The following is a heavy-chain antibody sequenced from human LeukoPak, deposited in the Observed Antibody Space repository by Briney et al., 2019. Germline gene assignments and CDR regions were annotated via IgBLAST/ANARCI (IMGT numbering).Heavy chain of an antibody. CDR2: MNPNSGNT. CDR1: GYTFTSYD. J-gene: IGHJ5*02. CDR3: ARVPVRMLGFRWFDP. V-gene: IGHV1-8*01. Sequence: ASVKVSCKASGYTFTSYDINWVRQATGQGLEWMGWMNPNSGNTGYAQKFQGRVTMTRNTSISTAFMELSSLRSEDTAVYYCARVPVRMLGFRWFDPWGQGTLVTVSS. D-gene: IGHD3-10*02.